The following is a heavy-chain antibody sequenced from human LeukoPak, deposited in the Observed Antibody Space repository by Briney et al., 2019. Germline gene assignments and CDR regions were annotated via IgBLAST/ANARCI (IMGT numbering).Heavy chain of an antibody. V-gene: IGHV3-23*01. CDR3: AKERSGWYYDY. J-gene: IGHJ4*02. D-gene: IGHD6-19*01. CDR2: ISGSGGST. Sequence: GGSLRLSCAASGFTFTSYAMSWVRQAPGKGLEWVSAISGSGGSTYCADSVKGRFTISRDNSKNTLYMQMNSLRAEDTAIYYCAKERSGWYYDYWGQGTLVTVSS. CDR1: GFTFTSYA.